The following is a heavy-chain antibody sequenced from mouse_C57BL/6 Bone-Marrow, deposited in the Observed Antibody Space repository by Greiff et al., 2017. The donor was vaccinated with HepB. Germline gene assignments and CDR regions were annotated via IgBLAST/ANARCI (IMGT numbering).Heavy chain of an antibody. D-gene: IGHD1-1*01. Sequence: EVKLMESGGGLVKPGGSLKLSCAASGFTFSSYAMSWVRQTPEKRLEWVATISDGGSYTYYPDNVKGRFTISRDNAKNNLYLQMSHLKSEDTAMYYCARDGITTVVADWYFDVWGTGTTVTVSS. CDR1: GFTFSSYA. J-gene: IGHJ1*03. V-gene: IGHV5-4*01. CDR2: ISDGGSYT. CDR3: ARDGITTVVADWYFDV.